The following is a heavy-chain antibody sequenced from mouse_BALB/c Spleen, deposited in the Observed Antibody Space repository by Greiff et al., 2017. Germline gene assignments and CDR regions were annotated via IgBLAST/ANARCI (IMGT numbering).Heavy chain of an antibody. CDR3: TRSGYYGSSYGFAY. CDR1: GYTFTSYY. V-gene: IGHV1S81*02. Sequence: VQLQQPGAELVKPGASVKLSCKASGYTFTSYYMYWVKQRPGQGLEWIGGINPSNGGTNFNEKFKSKATLTVDKSSSTAYMQLSSLTSEDSAVYYCTRSGYYGSSYGFAYWGQGTLVTVSA. J-gene: IGHJ3*01. CDR2: INPSNGGT. D-gene: IGHD1-1*01.